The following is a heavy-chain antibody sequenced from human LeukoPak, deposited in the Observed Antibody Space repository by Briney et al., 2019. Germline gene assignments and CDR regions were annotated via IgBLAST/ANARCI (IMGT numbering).Heavy chain of an antibody. D-gene: IGHD3-22*01. Sequence: GASVKVSCKASGYTFTSYGISWVRQAPGRGLEWMGWISAYNGNTNYAQKLQGRVTMTTDTSTSTAYMELRSLRSDDTAVYYCARARYYYDSSGYYVDYWGQGTLVTVSS. V-gene: IGHV1-18*01. J-gene: IGHJ4*02. CDR1: GYTFTSYG. CDR2: ISAYNGNT. CDR3: ARARYYYDSSGYYVDY.